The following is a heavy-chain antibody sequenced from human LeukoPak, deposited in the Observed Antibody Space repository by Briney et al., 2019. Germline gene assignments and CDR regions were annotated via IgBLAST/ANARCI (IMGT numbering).Heavy chain of an antibody. J-gene: IGHJ4*02. CDR2: INHSGST. CDR1: GGSISSYY. CDR3: ARGGGYSGYVFPDY. D-gene: IGHD5-12*01. V-gene: IGHV4-34*01. Sequence: PSETLSLTCTDSGGSISSYYWSWIRQPPGKGLEWIGEINHSGSTNYNPSLKSRVTISVDTSKNQFSLKLSSVTAADTAVYYCARGGGYSGYVFPDYWGQGTLVTVSS.